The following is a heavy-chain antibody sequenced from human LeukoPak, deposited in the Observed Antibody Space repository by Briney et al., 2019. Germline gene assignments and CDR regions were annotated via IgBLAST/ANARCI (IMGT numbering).Heavy chain of an antibody. CDR1: GFTLSTYW. V-gene: IGHV3-7*05. D-gene: IGHD6-19*01. CDR3: AKGEQWLVLYFQH. J-gene: IGHJ1*01. Sequence: GGSLRLSCAASGFTLSTYWMSWVRQAPGKGLEWVANIKEDGSGKNYVGSVKGRFTISRDNSKNTLYLQMNSLRAEDTAVYYCAKGEQWLVLYFQHWGQGTLVTVSS. CDR2: IKEDGSGK.